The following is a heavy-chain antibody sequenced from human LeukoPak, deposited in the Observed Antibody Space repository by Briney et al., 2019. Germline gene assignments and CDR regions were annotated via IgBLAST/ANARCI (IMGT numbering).Heavy chain of an antibody. J-gene: IGHJ5*02. V-gene: IGHV5-51*01. D-gene: IGHD4-23*01. CDR3: ARLPAAGGKGDYFDP. Sequence: GESLKISCKGFGYKYTNYWIGWVRQMPGKGPEWMGIIYPGDSDTRYSPSFQGQVTISADKSITTAYLQWSGLKASDTAMYYCARLPAAGGKGDYFDPWGQGTLVTVSS. CDR2: IYPGDSDT. CDR1: GYKYTNYW.